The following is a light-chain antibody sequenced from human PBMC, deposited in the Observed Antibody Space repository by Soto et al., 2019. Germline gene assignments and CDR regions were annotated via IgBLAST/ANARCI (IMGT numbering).Light chain of an antibody. Sequence: DIPLTQSPSFLSPSIGESVTITCRASQVISTSLAWYQVKPGKAPKLLIYAASTLESWVPSRFSATVSGTEFSLTITSLQPEDFATYYCQQLFDSPITFGQGTRLEIK. V-gene: IGKV1-9*01. CDR3: QQLFDSPIT. CDR2: AAS. J-gene: IGKJ5*01. CDR1: QVISTS.